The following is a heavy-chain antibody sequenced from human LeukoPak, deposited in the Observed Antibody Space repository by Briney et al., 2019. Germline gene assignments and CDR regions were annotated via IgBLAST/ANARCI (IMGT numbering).Heavy chain of an antibody. CDR2: IYYSGST. Sequence: SETLSLTCTVSGGSISSYYWSWIRQPPGKGLEWIGYIYYSGSTNYNPSLKSRVTISVDTSKNQFSLKLSSVTAADTAVYYCAREGATTPYFDYWGQGTLVTVSS. V-gene: IGHV4-59*01. CDR1: GGSISSYY. J-gene: IGHJ4*02. D-gene: IGHD1-26*01. CDR3: AREGATTPYFDY.